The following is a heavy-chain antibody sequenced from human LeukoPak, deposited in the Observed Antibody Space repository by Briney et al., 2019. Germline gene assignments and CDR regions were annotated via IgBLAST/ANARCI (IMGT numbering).Heavy chain of an antibody. CDR3: ARGSPPPSLYYFDS. Sequence: SETLSLTCAVSGGSISNNNWWSWVRQLPGKGREWIGEIYHSGSTNYNPSLNSRVTISVDKSKNQFSLKVSSVTAADTAVYYCARGSPPPSLYYFDSXXQGXLVTV. J-gene: IGHJ4*02. CDR2: IYHSGST. V-gene: IGHV4-4*02. CDR1: GGSISNNNW.